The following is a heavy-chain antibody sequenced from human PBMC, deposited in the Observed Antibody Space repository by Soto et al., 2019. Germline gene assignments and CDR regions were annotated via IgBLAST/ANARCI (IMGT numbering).Heavy chain of an antibody. D-gene: IGHD6-13*01. CDR3: ARGLGIAAAGRRGMVN. J-gene: IGHJ4*02. CDR1: GGSFSGYY. CDR2: INHGGST. Sequence: QVQLQQWGAGLLKPSETLSLTCAVYGGSFSGYYWSWIPQPPGKGLKGIGEINHGGSTNYNPSLKSRVTISVDTSKNQFSLKLSSVTAADTAVYYCARGLGIAAAGRRGMVNWGQGTLVTVSS. V-gene: IGHV4-34*01.